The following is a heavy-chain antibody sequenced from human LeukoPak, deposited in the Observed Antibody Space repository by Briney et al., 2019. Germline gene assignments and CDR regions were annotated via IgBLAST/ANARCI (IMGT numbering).Heavy chain of an antibody. CDR1: GFTLSSYS. CDR2: ISSRSTTI. CDR3: AKDNRRHYTSGPNPDSLH. V-gene: IGHV3-48*04. Sequence: GSLRLSCAASGFTLSSYSMNWVRQTPGKGLEWISYISSRSTTIYYADSVKGRFTVSRDNAKNSLYLQMNSLRVEDTAFYYCAKDNRRHYTSGPNPDSLHWGQGALVTVSS. D-gene: IGHD6-19*01. J-gene: IGHJ4*02.